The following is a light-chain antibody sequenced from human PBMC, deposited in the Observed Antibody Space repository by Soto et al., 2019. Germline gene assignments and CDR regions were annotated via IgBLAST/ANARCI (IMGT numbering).Light chain of an antibody. V-gene: IGKV1-5*03. Sequence: DIQITQSPSCLSASVGDRVTITCRASQSISSYLNWYQQKPGKAPKLLIYKASTLKSGVPSRFSGSGSGTEFTLTISSLQPDDFATYYCQHYNSYSEAFGQGTKVDIK. J-gene: IGKJ1*01. CDR3: QHYNSYSEA. CDR1: QSISSY. CDR2: KAS.